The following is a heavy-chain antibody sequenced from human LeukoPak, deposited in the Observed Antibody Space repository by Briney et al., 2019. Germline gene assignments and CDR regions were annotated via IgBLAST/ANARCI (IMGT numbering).Heavy chain of an antibody. CDR3: ARGGSSSWFYDWFDP. CDR2: ISAYNGNT. Sequence: GASVKVSCKASGYTFTSYGISWVRQAPGQGLEWMGWISAYNGNTNYARKLQGRVTMTTDTSTSTAYMELRSLRSDDTAVYYCARGGSSSWFYDWFDPWGQGTLVTVSS. D-gene: IGHD6-13*01. CDR1: GYTFTSYG. J-gene: IGHJ5*02. V-gene: IGHV1-18*01.